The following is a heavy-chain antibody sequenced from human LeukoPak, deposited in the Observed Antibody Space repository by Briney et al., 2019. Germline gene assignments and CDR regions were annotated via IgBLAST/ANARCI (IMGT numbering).Heavy chain of an antibody. J-gene: IGHJ4*02. CDR3: AREAGYYYDSSGYYAL. D-gene: IGHD3-22*01. Sequence: SETLSLTCTVSGGSISSYYWSWIRQPPGKGLEWIGYIYYSGSTSYNPSLKSRVTISVDTSKNQFSLKLSSVTAADTAVYYCAREAGYYYDSSGYYALWGQGTLVTVSS. CDR2: IYYSGST. CDR1: GGSISSYY. V-gene: IGHV4-59*01.